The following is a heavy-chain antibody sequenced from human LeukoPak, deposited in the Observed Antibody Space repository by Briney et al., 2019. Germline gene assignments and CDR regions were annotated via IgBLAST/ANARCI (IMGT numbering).Heavy chain of an antibody. J-gene: IGHJ4*02. CDR2: ISSSGSTI. CDR3: ARRYCSSTSCYGEGTEYYFDY. Sequence: GGSLRLSCAASGFTFSDYYMSWLRQAPGKGLEWVSYISSSGSTIYYADSVKGRFTISRDNANNSLYLQMNSLRAEDTAVYYCARRYCSSTSCYGEGTEYYFDYWGQGTLVTVSS. CDR1: GFTFSDYY. D-gene: IGHD2-2*01. V-gene: IGHV3-11*01.